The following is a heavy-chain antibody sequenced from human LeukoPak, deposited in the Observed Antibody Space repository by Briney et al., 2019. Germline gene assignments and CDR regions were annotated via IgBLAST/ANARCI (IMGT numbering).Heavy chain of an antibody. CDR3: ARDRRGPFDY. Sequence: PSETLSLTCTVSGGSISSSSYYWGWIRQPPGKGLEWVANIKQDGSEKYYVDSVKGRFTIARDNAMNSLYLQMNSLRAEDTAVYFCARDRRGPFDYWGQGTLVTVSS. CDR2: IKQDGSEK. CDR1: GGSISSSSYY. J-gene: IGHJ4*02. D-gene: IGHD3-10*01. V-gene: IGHV3-7*03.